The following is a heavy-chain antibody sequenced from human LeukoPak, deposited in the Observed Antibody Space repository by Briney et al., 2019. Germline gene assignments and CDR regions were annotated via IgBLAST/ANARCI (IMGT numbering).Heavy chain of an antibody. CDR3: ARNGGYSSGWWESAEYFQH. CDR1: GYTFTSYG. CDR2: ISAYNGNT. D-gene: IGHD6-19*01. J-gene: IGHJ1*01. V-gene: IGHV1-18*01. Sequence: ASVKVSCKASGYTFTSYGISWVRQAPGQGLEWMGWISAYNGNTNYAQKLQGRVTMTTDTSTSTAYMELRSLRSDDTAVYYCARNGGYSSGWWESAEYFQHWGQGTLVTVSS.